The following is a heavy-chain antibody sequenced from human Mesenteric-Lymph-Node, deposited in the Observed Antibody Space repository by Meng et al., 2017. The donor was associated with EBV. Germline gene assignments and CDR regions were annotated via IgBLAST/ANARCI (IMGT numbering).Heavy chain of an antibody. CDR1: GGSISSRNW. D-gene: IGHD6-19*01. CDR2: IYHSGST. J-gene: IGHJ4*02. V-gene: IGHV4-4*02. CDR3: ARVGQWLPIDY. Sequence: EHLQGPRPDPVEPSGTLSLTFADTGGSISSRNWWSWVRQPPGKGLEWIGEIYHSGSTNYNPSLKSRVTISVDKSKNQFSLNLSSVTAADTAVYYCARVGQWLPIDYWGQGTLVTVSS.